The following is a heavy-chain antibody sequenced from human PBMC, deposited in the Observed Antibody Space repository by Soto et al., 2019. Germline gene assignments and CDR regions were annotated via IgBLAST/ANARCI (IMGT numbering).Heavy chain of an antibody. CDR2: INPNRGGT. V-gene: IGHV1-2*04. CDR3: ARGSIAAAGVDY. Sequence: QVQLVQSGAEVKKPGASVKVSCKASGYTFTGYYMHWVRQAPGQGLEWMGWINPNRGGTNYAQEFQGWVTMTRDTSISTAYMELSRLRSDDTAVYYCARGSIAAAGVDYWGQGTLVTVSS. J-gene: IGHJ4*02. CDR1: GYTFTGYY. D-gene: IGHD6-13*01.